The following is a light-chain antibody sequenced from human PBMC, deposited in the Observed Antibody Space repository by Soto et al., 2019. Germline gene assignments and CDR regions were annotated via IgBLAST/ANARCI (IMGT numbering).Light chain of an antibody. V-gene: IGKV1-27*01. J-gene: IGKJ2*01. Sequence: DIQMTQSPSSLSASVGDRVTITCRASQGINHYLAWYQQKPGKVPRVLIYAASTLQSGVPSRFSGSGSGTDFTLTISSLPPEDVATEYCQTYNSAPHTCGQGTKLEIK. CDR1: QGINHY. CDR2: AAS. CDR3: QTYNSAPHT.